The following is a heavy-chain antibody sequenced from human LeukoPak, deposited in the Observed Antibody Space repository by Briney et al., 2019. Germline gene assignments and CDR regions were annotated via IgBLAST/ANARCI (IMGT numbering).Heavy chain of an antibody. V-gene: IGHV3-7*01. J-gene: IGHJ4*02. CDR2: IKQDGSEK. D-gene: IGHD6-13*01. CDR3: ARDNMGIAAAGTLDY. CDR1: GFTFGSYS. Sequence: GGSLRLSCVASGFTFGSYSMNWVRQAPGKGLEWVANIKQDGSEKYYVDSVKGRFTISRDNAKNSLYLQMNSLRAEDTAVYYCARDNMGIAAAGTLDYWGQGTLVTVSS.